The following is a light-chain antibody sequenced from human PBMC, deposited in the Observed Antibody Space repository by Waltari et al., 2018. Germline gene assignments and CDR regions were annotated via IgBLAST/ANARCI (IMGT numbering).Light chain of an antibody. CDR3: HHYNNWPQT. J-gene: IGKJ1*01. CDR1: QSVSSN. CDR2: GAS. V-gene: IGKV3-15*01. Sequence: EIVMTQSPATLSVSPGERATLSCRASQSVSSNLAWYQQKPGQAPRRLISGASTRATGIPARFSGSGYGTEFTLTISSLQSEDFAVYYCHHYNNWPQTFGQGTKVEIK.